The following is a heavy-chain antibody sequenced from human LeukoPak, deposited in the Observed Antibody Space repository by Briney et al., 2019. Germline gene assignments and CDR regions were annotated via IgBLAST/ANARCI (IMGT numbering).Heavy chain of an antibody. Sequence: GASVKVSCKASGYTFTSYGISWVRQAPRQGLEWMGWISAYNGNTNYAQKLQGRVTMTTDTSTSTAYMELRSLRSDDTAVYYCARDPGIVVVPAAMSKADDAFDIWGQGTMVTVSS. D-gene: IGHD2-2*01. V-gene: IGHV1-18*01. CDR2: ISAYNGNT. CDR3: ARDPGIVVVPAAMSKADDAFDI. J-gene: IGHJ3*02. CDR1: GYTFTSYG.